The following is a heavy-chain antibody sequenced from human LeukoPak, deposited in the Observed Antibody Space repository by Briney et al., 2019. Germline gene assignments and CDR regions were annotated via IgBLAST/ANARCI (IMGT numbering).Heavy chain of an antibody. Sequence: SETLSLTCAVYGGSFSGYYWSWIRQPPGKGLEWIGEINHSGSTNYNPSLKSRVTISVDTSKNQFSLKLSCVTAADTAVYYCARSLPAYCGGDCYQDAFDIWGQGTMVTVSS. V-gene: IGHV4-34*01. CDR3: ARSLPAYCGGDCYQDAFDI. D-gene: IGHD2-21*02. J-gene: IGHJ3*02. CDR2: INHSGST. CDR1: GGSFSGYY.